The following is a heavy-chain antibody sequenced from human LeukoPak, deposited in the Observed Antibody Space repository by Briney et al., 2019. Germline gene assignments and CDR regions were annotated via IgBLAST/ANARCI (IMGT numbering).Heavy chain of an antibody. CDR1: GFTFSSYS. CDR3: ARDQGGGYENFDY. Sequence: GGSLRLSCAASGFTFSSYSMNWVRQAPGKGLEWVSSISSSSSYIYYADSVKGRFTISRDNAKNSLYLQMNSLRAEDTAVYYCARDQGGGYENFDYWGQGTLVTVSS. CDR2: ISSSSSYI. J-gene: IGHJ4*02. D-gene: IGHD5-12*01. V-gene: IGHV3-21*01.